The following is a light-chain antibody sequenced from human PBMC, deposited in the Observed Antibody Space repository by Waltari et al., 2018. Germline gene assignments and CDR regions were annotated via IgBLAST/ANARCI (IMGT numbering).Light chain of an antibody. V-gene: IGLV2-23*02. CDR1: SSDVGSYNL. Sequence: QSALTQPASVSGSPGQSITISCTGTSSDVGSYNLVSWYQHHPGKAPKLMIYEVTKRPSGVSNRFSGSKSGNTASPTISGLQAEDEADYWCCSYAGSTTHVIFGGGTKLTVL. CDR2: EVT. CDR3: CSYAGSTTHVI. J-gene: IGLJ2*01.